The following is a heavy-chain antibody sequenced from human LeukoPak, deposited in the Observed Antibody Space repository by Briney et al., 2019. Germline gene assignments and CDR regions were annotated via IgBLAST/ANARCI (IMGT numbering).Heavy chain of an antibody. Sequence: GGSLRLSCAASGFTFDDYAMHWVRQAPGKGLEWVSGISWNSGSIGYADSVKGRFTISRDNAKNSLYLQMNSLRAEDTAVYYCAPGDYFDYWGQGTLVTVSS. CDR3: APGDYFDY. J-gene: IGHJ4*02. CDR1: GFTFDDYA. V-gene: IGHV3-9*01. CDR2: ISWNSGSI. D-gene: IGHD3-10*01.